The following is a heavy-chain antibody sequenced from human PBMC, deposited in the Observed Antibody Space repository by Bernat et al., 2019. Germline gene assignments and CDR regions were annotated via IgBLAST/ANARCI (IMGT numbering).Heavy chain of an antibody. CDR3: ARDEVYDYIWGSYRILDY. CDR2: IWYDGSNK. D-gene: IGHD3-16*02. CDR1: GFTFSSYG. Sequence: VHLVESGGGVVQPGRSLRLSCAASGFTFSSYGMHWVRQAPGKGLEWVAVIWYDGSNKYYADSVKGRFTISRDNSKNTLYLQMNSLRAEDTAVYYCARDEVYDYIWGSYRILDYWGQGTLVTVSS. J-gene: IGHJ4*02. V-gene: IGHV3-33*01.